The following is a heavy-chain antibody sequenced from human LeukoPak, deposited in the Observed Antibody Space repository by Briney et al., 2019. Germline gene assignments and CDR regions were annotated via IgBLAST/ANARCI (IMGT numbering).Heavy chain of an antibody. CDR2: ISSSSSYI. V-gene: IGHV3-21*04. CDR3: ARERGPEMATITVDY. J-gene: IGHJ4*02. D-gene: IGHD5-24*01. Sequence: PGGSLRLSCAASGFTFSSYSMNWVRQAPGKGLEWVSSISSSSSYIYYADSVKGRFTISRDNSKNTLYLQMNSLRAEDTAVYYCARERGPEMATITVDYWGQGTLVTVSS. CDR1: GFTFSSYS.